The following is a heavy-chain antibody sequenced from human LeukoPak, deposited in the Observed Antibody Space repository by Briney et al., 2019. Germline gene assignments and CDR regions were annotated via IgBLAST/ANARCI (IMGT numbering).Heavy chain of an antibody. CDR2: IYYSGST. J-gene: IGHJ4*02. D-gene: IGHD2-2*01. Sequence: SETLSLTCTVSGGSISSGGYYWSWIRQHPGKGLEWIGYIYYSGSTYYNPSLKSRVTISVDTSKNQFSLKLSSVTAADTAVYYCARDNSGIVVVPALWGQGTLVTVSS. CDR3: ARDNSGIVVVPAL. CDR1: GGSISSGGYY. V-gene: IGHV4-31*03.